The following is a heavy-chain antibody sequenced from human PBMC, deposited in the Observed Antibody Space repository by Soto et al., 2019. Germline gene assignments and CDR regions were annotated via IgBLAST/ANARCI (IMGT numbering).Heavy chain of an antibody. CDR3: AKDVGGHYCTPTSCLYFFHS. CDR2: ISDSGST. CDR1: GFSFNNYA. V-gene: IGHV3-23*01. D-gene: IGHD2-2*01. Sequence: EVQLLESGGGLVQPGGSLRLSCAGSGFSFNNYAMNWVRQAPGQGLEWVSTISDSGSTYYADSVKGRFTISRDNSKNTLYLQMKSLRAEDTAVYFCAKDVGGHYCTPTSCLYFFHSWGRGTLVTVSS. J-gene: IGHJ4*02.